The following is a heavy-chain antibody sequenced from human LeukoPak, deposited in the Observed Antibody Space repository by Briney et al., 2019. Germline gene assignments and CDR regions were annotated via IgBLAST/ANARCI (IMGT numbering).Heavy chain of an antibody. CDR1: GFTFSSYG. J-gene: IGHJ4*02. CDR2: ISSSSSYI. Sequence: PGGSLRLSCAASGFTFSSYGMHWVRQAPGKGLEWVSSISSSSSYIYYADSVKGRFTISRDNAKNSLYLQMNSLRAEDTAVYYCARGGFGITIFGVGSFDYWGQGTLVTVSS. D-gene: IGHD3-3*01. CDR3: ARGGFGITIFGVGSFDY. V-gene: IGHV3-21*01.